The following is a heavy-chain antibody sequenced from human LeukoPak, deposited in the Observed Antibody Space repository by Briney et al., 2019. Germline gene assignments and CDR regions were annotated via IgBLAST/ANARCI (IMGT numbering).Heavy chain of an antibody. CDR3: ARDRAILRYFDWLYYYYYGMDV. CDR1: GFTFSSYS. D-gene: IGHD3-9*01. Sequence: GGSLRLSCAASGFTFSSYSMNWVRQAPGKGLEWVSSISSSSSYIYYADSVKGRFTISRDNAKNSLYLQMNSLRAEDTAVYYCARDRAILRYFDWLYYYYYGMDVWGQGTTVTVSS. J-gene: IGHJ6*02. V-gene: IGHV3-21*04. CDR2: ISSSSSYI.